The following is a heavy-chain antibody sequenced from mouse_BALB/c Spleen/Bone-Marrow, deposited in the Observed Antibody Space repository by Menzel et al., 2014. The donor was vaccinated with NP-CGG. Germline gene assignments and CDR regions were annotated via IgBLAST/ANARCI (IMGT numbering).Heavy chain of an antibody. D-gene: IGHD1-1*01. J-gene: IGHJ3*01. Sequence: QVQLQRSGAELVRPGASVKLSCKASGYTFTSYWINWVKQRPGQGLQWIGNIYPSDSYTNYNQKFKDKATLTVDKSSSTAYMQLSSPTSEDSAVYYCTRGDYYGSSSFAYWGQGTLVTVST. V-gene: IGHV1-69*02. CDR1: GYTFTSYW. CDR3: TRGDYYGSSSFAY. CDR2: IYPSDSYT.